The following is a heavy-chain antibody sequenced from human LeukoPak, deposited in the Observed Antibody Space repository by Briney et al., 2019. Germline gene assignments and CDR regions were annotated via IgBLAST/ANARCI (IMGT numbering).Heavy chain of an antibody. CDR2: IYYSGST. CDR3: ARGTLYSGWSYYFDS. J-gene: IGHJ4*02. D-gene: IGHD6-19*01. V-gene: IGHV4-39*07. Sequence: SETLSLTCTVSGDSISSSSYYWGWIRQPPGKGLEWIVSIYYSGSTYYNPSLKSRVTISVDNSNNKFSLRLSSVTAADTALYYCARGTLYSGWSYYFDSWGQGTLVTVSS. CDR1: GDSISSSSYY.